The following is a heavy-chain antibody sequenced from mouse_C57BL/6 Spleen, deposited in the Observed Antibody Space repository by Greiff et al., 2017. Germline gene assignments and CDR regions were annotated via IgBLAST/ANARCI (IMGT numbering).Heavy chain of an antibody. Sequence: QVQLQQSGTELVKPGASVKLSCKASGYTFTSYWMHWVKQRPGQGLEWIGNINPSNGGTNYNEKFKSKATLTVDKSSSTAYMQLSSLTSEDSAVYYCAKGGMDDYDVGYAMDYWGQGTSVTVSS. CDR1: GYTFTSYW. D-gene: IGHD2-4*01. CDR3: AKGGMDDYDVGYAMDY. CDR2: INPSNGGT. J-gene: IGHJ4*01. V-gene: IGHV1-53*01.